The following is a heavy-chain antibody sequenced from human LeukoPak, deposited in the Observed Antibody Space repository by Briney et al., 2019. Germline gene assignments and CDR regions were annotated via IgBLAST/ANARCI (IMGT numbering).Heavy chain of an antibody. J-gene: IGHJ4*02. Sequence: GGSLRLSCAASIFTFSSYAMSWVRQAPGKGLEWVSAISGSGGSTYYADSVKGRFTISRDNSKNTLHLQMNSLRAEDTAVYYCAKDLQKYSYGPYYFDYWGQGTLVTVSS. CDR2: ISGSGGST. CDR3: AKDLQKYSYGPYYFDY. D-gene: IGHD5-18*01. V-gene: IGHV3-23*01. CDR1: IFTFSSYA.